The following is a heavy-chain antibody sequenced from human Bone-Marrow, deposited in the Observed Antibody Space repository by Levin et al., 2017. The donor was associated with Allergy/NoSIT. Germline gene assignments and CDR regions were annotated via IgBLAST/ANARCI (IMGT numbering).Heavy chain of an antibody. V-gene: IGHV3-9*01. J-gene: IGHJ4*02. Sequence: GGSLRLSCAASGFTFDDYAMHWVRQAPGKGLEWVSGISWNSGSIGYADSVKGRFTISRDNAKNSLYLQMNSLRAEDTALYYCAKDQFGIAAAGTNFDYWGQGTLVTVSS. CDR2: ISWNSGSI. CDR1: GFTFDDYA. D-gene: IGHD6-13*01. CDR3: AKDQFGIAAAGTNFDY.